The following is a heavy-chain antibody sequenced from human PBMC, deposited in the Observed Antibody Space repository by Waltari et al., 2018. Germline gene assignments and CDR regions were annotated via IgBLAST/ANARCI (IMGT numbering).Heavy chain of an antibody. J-gene: IGHJ4*02. CDR2: ISYDGSNK. D-gene: IGHD3-22*01. CDR1: GFTFSSYD. CDR3: ARSYYYDSSGYYDY. V-gene: IGHV3-30-3*01. Sequence: QVQLVESGGGVVQPGRSLRLSCAASGFTFSSYDMHWVRQAPGKGLEWVAVISYDGSNKYYADSVKGRFTISRDNSKNTLYLQMNSLRAEDTAVYYCARSYYYDSSGYYDYWCQGTLVTVSS.